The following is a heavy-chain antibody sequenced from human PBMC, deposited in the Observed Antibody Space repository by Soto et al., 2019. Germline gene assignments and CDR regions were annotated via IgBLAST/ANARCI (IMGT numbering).Heavy chain of an antibody. V-gene: IGHV1-18*04. D-gene: IGHD1-26*01. CDR1: GYTFVSYG. J-gene: IGHJ4*02. Sequence: QVQLVQSGAEVKKPGASVKVSCKASGYTFVSYGISWVRQAPGQGLEWMGWISAYNGNTNYAQKLQGRVTMTRATSTSTASMELRSLISDDKAVYYCARQWELLEGGPEYWGQGTLVTVSS. CDR3: ARQWELLEGGPEY. CDR2: ISAYNGNT.